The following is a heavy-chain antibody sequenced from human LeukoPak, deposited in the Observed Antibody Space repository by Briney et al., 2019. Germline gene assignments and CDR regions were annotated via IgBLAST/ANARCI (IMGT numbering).Heavy chain of an antibody. V-gene: IGHV4-30-2*01. Sequence: PSQTLSLTCAVSGGSISSGGYSWSWIRQPPGTGLEWIGYIYHSGSTYYNPSLKSRVTISVDRSKNQFSLKLSSVTAADTAVYYCARAVGYCSGGSCIHFDYWGQGTLVTVSS. CDR1: GGSISSGGYS. J-gene: IGHJ4*02. CDR3: ARAVGYCSGGSCIHFDY. CDR2: IYHSGST. D-gene: IGHD2-15*01.